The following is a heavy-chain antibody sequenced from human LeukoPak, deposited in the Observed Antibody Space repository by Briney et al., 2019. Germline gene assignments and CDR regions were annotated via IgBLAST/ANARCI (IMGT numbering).Heavy chain of an antibody. J-gene: IGHJ6*02. CDR3: ARRGPAGSSSSGMDV. Sequence: SQTLSLTCAISGDSVSRNTVSWNWIRQSPSRGLEWLGRTKYRSKWNNDYAGSVKSRITINADTSKNQVSLQLNSVTPEDTAVYYCARRGPAGSSSSGMDVWGQGTTVTVSS. D-gene: IGHD6-6*01. V-gene: IGHV6-1*01. CDR2: TKYRSKWNN. CDR1: GDSVSRNTVS.